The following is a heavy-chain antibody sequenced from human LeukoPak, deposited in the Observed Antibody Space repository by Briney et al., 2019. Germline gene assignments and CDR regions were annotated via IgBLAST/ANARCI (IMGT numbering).Heavy chain of an antibody. V-gene: IGHV1-69*13. J-gene: IGHJ6*03. D-gene: IGHD2-2*01. CDR1: GGTFTIYA. CDR2: IIPIFGTA. CDR3: ATTSLGYCSSTSCSLARYYYMDV. Sequence: GASVRVSCKASGGTFTIYAISWGRQAPGQGLEWMGGIIPIFGTANYTQKFQGRVTITADESTSTAYMELSSLRSEDTAVYYCATTSLGYCSSTSCSLARYYYMDVWGKGTTVTISS.